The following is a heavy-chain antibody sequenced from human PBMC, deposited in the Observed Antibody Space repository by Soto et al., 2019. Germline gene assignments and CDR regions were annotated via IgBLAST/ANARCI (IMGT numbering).Heavy chain of an antibody. D-gene: IGHD3-22*01. CDR2: INHSGRV. CDR1: GGSFSGHS. V-gene: IGHV4-34*01. CDR3: STRAYDTNGYYRFDP. Sequence: SETLSLTCAVYGGSFSGHSWTCIRQSPGKGLEWIGDINHSGRVNYSPSLKSRVTISLDTSKNQFSLTLSAVTAADTAMYYCSTRAYDTNGYYRFDPWGQGTLVTVSS. J-gene: IGHJ5*01.